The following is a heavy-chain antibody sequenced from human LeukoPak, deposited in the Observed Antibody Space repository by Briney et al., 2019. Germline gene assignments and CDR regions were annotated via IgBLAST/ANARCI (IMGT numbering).Heavy chain of an antibody. CDR2: IYTSGST. J-gene: IGHJ6*03. D-gene: IGHD6-13*01. V-gene: IGHV4-4*07. Sequence: SETLSLTCTVSGGSISSYYWSWIRQPAGKGLEWIGRIYTSGSTNYNPSLKSRVTMSVDTSKNQFSLKLSSVTAADTAVYYRARVIAAAGIMDYYYYMDVWGKGTTVTVSS. CDR3: ARVIAAAGIMDYYYYMDV. CDR1: GGSISSYY.